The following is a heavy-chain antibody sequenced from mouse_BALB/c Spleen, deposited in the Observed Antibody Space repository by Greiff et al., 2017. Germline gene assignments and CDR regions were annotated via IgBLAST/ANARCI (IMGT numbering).Heavy chain of an antibody. J-gene: IGHJ2*01. D-gene: IGHD2-4*01. CDR3: ARHSRITAVSFGC. CDR2: ISSGGSYT. Sequence: EVKVEESGGDLVKPGGSLKLSCAASGFTFSSYCMSWVRQTPDKRLEWVATISSGGSYTYYPDSVKGRFTISRDNAKNTLYLQMSSLKSEDTAMCYCARHSRITAVSFGCWGQGATGKGSS. CDR1: GFTFSSYC. V-gene: IGHV5-6*02.